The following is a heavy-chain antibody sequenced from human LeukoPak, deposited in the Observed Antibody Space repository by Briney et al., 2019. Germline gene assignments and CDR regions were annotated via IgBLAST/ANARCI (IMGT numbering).Heavy chain of an antibody. D-gene: IGHD1-26*01. CDR2: IRYDGSNK. CDR3: AKDMEVGAHDGALDC. CDR1: GFTFSSYG. V-gene: IGHV3-30*02. Sequence: GGSLRLSCAASGFTFSSYGMHWVRQAPGKGLEWVAFIRYDGSNKYYADSVKGRFTISRDNSKNTLYLQMNSLRAEDTAVYYCAKDMEVGAHDGALDCWGQGTLVTVSS. J-gene: IGHJ4*02.